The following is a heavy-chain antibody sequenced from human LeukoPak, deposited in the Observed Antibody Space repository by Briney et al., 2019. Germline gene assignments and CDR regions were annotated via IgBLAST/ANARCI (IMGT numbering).Heavy chain of an antibody. CDR1: GYTFTNYA. D-gene: IGHD6-19*01. V-gene: IGHV7-4-1*02. Sequence: ASVKVSCKASGYTFTNYAVNWLRQAPGQGLEWMGWINTNTGNPTYAQGFTGRFVFSLDTSVSTAYLQISSLKAEDTAVYYCARVRSSGLIDYWGRGTLVTVSS. CDR2: INTNTGNP. CDR3: ARVRSSGLIDY. J-gene: IGHJ4*02.